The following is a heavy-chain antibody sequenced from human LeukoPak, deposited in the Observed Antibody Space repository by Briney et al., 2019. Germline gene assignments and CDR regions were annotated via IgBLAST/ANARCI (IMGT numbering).Heavy chain of an antibody. D-gene: IGHD6-13*01. Sequence: KPSETLSLTCVVYGGSFSDYYWSWVRQPPGKGLEWIGEINHSGSAKYSPSLKSRVTMSIHTSNNQFSLKLSSVTAADTAVYYCARPTPPAIAAAGILHWGQGTLVTVSS. J-gene: IGHJ1*01. V-gene: IGHV4-34*01. CDR3: ARPTPPAIAAAGILH. CDR2: INHSGSA. CDR1: GGSFSDYY.